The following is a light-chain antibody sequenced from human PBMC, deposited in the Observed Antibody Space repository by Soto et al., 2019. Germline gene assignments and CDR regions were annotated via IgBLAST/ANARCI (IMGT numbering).Light chain of an antibody. V-gene: IGKV3-20*01. CDR1: QNVSSSY. Sequence: EIVLTPSPGAVSFSPGERATLSSRASQNVSSSYLAWYQQKPGQAPRLLIYGAYSRATGIPDRFSGSGSGTDFTLTISRLEPEDFAVYYCQQYGSSPGGTFGQGTKV. J-gene: IGKJ1*01. CDR2: GAY. CDR3: QQYGSSPGGT.